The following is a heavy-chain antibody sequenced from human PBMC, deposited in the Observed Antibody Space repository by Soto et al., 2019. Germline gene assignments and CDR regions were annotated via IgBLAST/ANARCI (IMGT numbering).Heavy chain of an antibody. CDR1: GFTFSSYA. J-gene: IGHJ3*02. D-gene: IGHD6-19*01. V-gene: IGHV3-23*01. CDR3: AKEEQWDSGAFDI. Sequence: EVQLLESGGGLVQPGGSLRLSCAVSGFTFSSYAMSWVRQAPGKGLEWVSAIVGSGTTTYYADSVKGRFTISRDNSKNTLYLDVNSLRADDTALYYCAKEEQWDSGAFDIWGQGTMVTVSS. CDR2: IVGSGTTT.